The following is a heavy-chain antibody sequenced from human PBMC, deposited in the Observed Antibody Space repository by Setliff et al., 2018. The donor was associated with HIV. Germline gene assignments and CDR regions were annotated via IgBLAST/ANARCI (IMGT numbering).Heavy chain of an antibody. CDR2: INTNTGNP. D-gene: IGHD3-3*01. Sequence: ASVKVSCKASGYTFTSYAMSWVRQAPGQGLDWMGWINTNTGNPTYAQGFTGRFVFSVDTPVSTAYLQIFSLKAEDTAVYYCTRDHTPPPNYDFWSGQIDLRNIFYYTDVWGTGSPVTVSS. J-gene: IGHJ6*03. CDR3: TRDHTPPPNYDFWSGQIDLRNIFYYTDV. CDR1: GYTFTSYA. V-gene: IGHV7-4-1*01.